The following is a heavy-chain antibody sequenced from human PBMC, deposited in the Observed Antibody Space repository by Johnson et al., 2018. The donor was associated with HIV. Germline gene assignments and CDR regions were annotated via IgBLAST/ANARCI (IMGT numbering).Heavy chain of an antibody. V-gene: IGHV3-20*04. Sequence: VQLVESGGGVVRPGGSLRLSCAASGFTFDDYGMSWVRQGPGKGLEWVSGTTWNGGNTGYVDSVKGRFTISRDNSKNTLYLQMNSLRAEDMAVYYCARGTGGWPLFDIWGQGTMVTV. CDR2: TTWNGGNT. CDR3: ARGTGGWPLFDI. D-gene: IGHD6-19*01. CDR1: GFTFDDYG. J-gene: IGHJ3*02.